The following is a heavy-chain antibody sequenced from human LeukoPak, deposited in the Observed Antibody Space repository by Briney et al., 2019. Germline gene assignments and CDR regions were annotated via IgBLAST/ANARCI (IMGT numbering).Heavy chain of an antibody. J-gene: IGHJ4*02. Sequence: SVKVSCKASGFTFTSSAVHWVRQARGQRLEWIGWIVVGSGNTNYAQKFQERVTITRDMSTSTAYMELSSLRSEDTAVYYCAAATYGSGSYFDYWGQGTLVTVSS. CDR1: GFTFTSSA. CDR2: IVVGSGNT. V-gene: IGHV1-58*01. CDR3: AAATYGSGSYFDY. D-gene: IGHD3-10*01.